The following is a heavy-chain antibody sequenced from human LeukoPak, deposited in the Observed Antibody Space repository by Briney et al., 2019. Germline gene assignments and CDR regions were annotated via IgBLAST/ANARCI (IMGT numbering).Heavy chain of an antibody. CDR1: GGSISSSNYY. V-gene: IGHV4-39*07. CDR2: IYYSGIT. D-gene: IGHD1-26*01. CDR3: ARGSGSTRGRFDY. J-gene: IGHJ4*02. Sequence: PSETLSLTCTVSGGSISSSNYYWGWIRQPPGKGLEWIGTIYYSGITYYNPSLKSRVTISVDTSKNQFSLKLSSVTAADTAVYYCARGSGSTRGRFDYWGQGTLVTVSS.